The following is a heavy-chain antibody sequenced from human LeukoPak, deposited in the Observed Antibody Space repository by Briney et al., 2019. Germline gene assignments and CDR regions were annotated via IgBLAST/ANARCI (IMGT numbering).Heavy chain of an antibody. D-gene: IGHD3-22*01. J-gene: IGHJ4*02. CDR1: GYSFTSYW. Sequence: GESLKISCKGSGYSFTSYWSGWVRQMPGKGLEWMGIIYPGDSDTRYSPSFQGQVTISADKSISTAYLQWRSLKASDTAMYDCARRDYYDSSGYLSFDYWGQGTLVTVSS. V-gene: IGHV5-51*01. CDR3: ARRDYYDSSGYLSFDY. CDR2: IYPGDSDT.